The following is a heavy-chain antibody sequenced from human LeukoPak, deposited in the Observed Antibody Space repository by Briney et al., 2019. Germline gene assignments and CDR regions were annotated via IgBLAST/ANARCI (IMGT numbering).Heavy chain of an antibody. D-gene: IGHD3-22*01. J-gene: IGHJ4*02. CDR3: ARAGYYDSSGYSPQDY. CDR1: GGSFSGYY. CDR2: INYSGST. Sequence: SETLSLTCAVYGGSFSGYYWSWIRQPPGKGLEWIGEINYSGSTNYNPSLKSRVTISVDTSKNQFSLKLSSVTAADTAVYYCARAGYYDSSGYSPQDYWGQGTLVTVSS. V-gene: IGHV4-34*01.